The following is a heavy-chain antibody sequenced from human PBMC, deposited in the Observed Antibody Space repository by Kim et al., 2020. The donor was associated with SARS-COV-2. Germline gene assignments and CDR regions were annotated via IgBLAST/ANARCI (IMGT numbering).Heavy chain of an antibody. CDR2: ISGSGGST. CDR1: GFTFSSYA. CDR3: AKDFSYYYDSSGQGLFSY. D-gene: IGHD3-22*01. V-gene: IGHV3-23*01. J-gene: IGHJ4*02. Sequence: GGSLRLSCAASGFTFSSYAMSWVRQAPGKGLEWVSAISGSGGSTYYADSVKGRFTISRDNSKNTLYLQMNSLRAEDTAVYYCAKDFSYYYDSSGQGLFSYWGQGALGTVSS.